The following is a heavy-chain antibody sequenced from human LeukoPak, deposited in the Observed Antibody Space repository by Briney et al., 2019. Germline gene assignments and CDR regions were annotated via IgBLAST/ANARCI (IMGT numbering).Heavy chain of an antibody. Sequence: PGGSLGLSCAASGFTFSSYSMNWVRQAPGKGLEWVSSISSSSSYIYYADSVKGRFTISRDNAKNSLYLQMNSLRAEDTAVYYCAREPSHCSGGSCYFLGPDYWGQGTLVTVSS. D-gene: IGHD2-15*01. V-gene: IGHV3-21*01. CDR2: ISSSSSYI. J-gene: IGHJ4*02. CDR3: AREPSHCSGGSCYFLGPDY. CDR1: GFTFSSYS.